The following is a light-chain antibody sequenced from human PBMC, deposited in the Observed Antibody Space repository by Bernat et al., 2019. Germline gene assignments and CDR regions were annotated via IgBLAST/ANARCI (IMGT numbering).Light chain of an antibody. V-gene: IGLV2-23*01. CDR3: CSYAGSSTLV. CDR1: SSDVGNYNL. J-gene: IGLJ3*02. CDR2: EDT. Sequence: QSALTPPASVSGSPGQSITISCTGTSSDVGNYNLVSWYQQHPGKAPKLMIYEDTKRPSGVSNRFSGSKSGNTASLTISGLQAEDEADYYCCSYAGSSTLVFGGGTKLTVL.